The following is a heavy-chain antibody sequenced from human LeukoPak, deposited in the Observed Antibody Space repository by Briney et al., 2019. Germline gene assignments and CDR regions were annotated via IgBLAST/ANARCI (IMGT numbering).Heavy chain of an antibody. CDR2: ISWNSGSI. CDR1: GFTFDDYA. D-gene: IGHD2-2*01. Sequence: PGGSLRLSCAASGFTFDDYAMHWVRQAPGKGLEWVSGISWNSGSIGYADSVKGRFTISRDNAKNSLYLQMNSLRAEDTALYYCAKDRGGYARKAFDIWGQGTMVTVSS. J-gene: IGHJ3*02. V-gene: IGHV3-9*01. CDR3: AKDRGGYARKAFDI.